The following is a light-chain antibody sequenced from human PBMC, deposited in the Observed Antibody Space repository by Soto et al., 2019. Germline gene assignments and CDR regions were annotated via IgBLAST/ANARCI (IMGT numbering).Light chain of an antibody. J-gene: IGKJ4*01. V-gene: IGKV3-11*01. CDR3: QQRSNWRWLT. CDR1: QSVSSY. CDR2: DAS. Sequence: EIVLTQSPGTLSLSPGERSTLSCRSSQSVSSYLAWYQQKAGQAPRLLIYDASNRATGIPARFSGSVSGTDFTLTISSLEPEDFAVYYCQQRSNWRWLTFGGGTKVDI.